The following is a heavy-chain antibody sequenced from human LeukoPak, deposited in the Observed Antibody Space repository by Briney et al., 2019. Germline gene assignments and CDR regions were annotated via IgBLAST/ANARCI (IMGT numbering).Heavy chain of an antibody. CDR1: GGSISSYY. CDR3: ARVVAGARYFDY. Sequence: PSETLSLTCTVSGGSISSYYWSWIRQPPGKGLEWIGYIYYSGSTNYNPSLKSRVTISVDTSKNQFSLKLSSVTAADTAVYYCARVVAGARYFDYWGQGTLVAVSS. CDR2: IYYSGST. D-gene: IGHD6-19*01. J-gene: IGHJ4*02. V-gene: IGHV4-59*01.